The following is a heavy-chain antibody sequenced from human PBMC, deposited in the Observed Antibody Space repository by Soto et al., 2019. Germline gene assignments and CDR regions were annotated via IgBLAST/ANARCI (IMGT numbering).Heavy chain of an antibody. Sequence: QLQLVQSGAEVKKPGASVKVSCKASGYTFTTYDIHWVRQAAGQGLEWMAWMNPNSGNTATAQKFLGRVAVTMSTSISTAYMELSRLRSDDTAVYFCARSRRYTYDHHGMDVWGQGTTVTVSS. D-gene: IGHD3-16*02. CDR2: MNPNSGNT. J-gene: IGHJ6*02. CDR1: GYTFTTYD. V-gene: IGHV1-8*02. CDR3: ARSRRYTYDHHGMDV.